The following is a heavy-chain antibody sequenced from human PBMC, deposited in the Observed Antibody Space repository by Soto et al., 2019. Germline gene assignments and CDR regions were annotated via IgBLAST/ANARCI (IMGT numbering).Heavy chain of an antibody. CDR3: ARGRYYDILTGYYKPYYYMDV. Sequence: QVQLQQWGAGLLKPSETLSLTCAVYGGSFSGYYWSWIRQPPGKGLEWIGEINHSGSTNYNPSLKSRVTISVDTSKNQFCLKLSSVTAADTAVYYCARGRYYDILTGYYKPYYYMDVWGKGTTVTVSS. V-gene: IGHV4-34*01. CDR2: INHSGST. D-gene: IGHD3-9*01. CDR1: GGSFSGYY. J-gene: IGHJ6*03.